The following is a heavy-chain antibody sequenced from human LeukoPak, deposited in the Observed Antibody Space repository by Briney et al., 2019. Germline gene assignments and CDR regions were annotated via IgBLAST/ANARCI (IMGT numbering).Heavy chain of an antibody. CDR3: ARDTSYAFDI. CDR1: GFTFSSYS. J-gene: IGHJ3*02. CDR2: IGSGGTTI. Sequence: HPGGSLRLSCAASGFTFSSYSMNWVRQAPGKGLEWFSYIGSGGTTIFYADSVKGRLTISRDDAKNSLYLQMNSLRDEDTAVYYCARDTSYAFDIWGQGTMVTVSS. V-gene: IGHV3-48*02.